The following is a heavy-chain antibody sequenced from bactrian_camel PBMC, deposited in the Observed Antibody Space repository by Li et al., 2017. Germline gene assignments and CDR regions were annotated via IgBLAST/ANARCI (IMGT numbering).Heavy chain of an antibody. V-gene: IGHV3S1*01. CDR1: GFTDTGNYLLRSSC. J-gene: IGHJ4*01. D-gene: IGHD6*01. Sequence: HVQLVESGGGSVQAGGSLRLSCKGSGFTDTGNYLLRSSCLGWFRQAPGKEREGVAQIYGPGGITEYDDSVKGRFTISRDSAKNTVYLQMNNLQPEDTATYYCAEGRGSRGEHCYSLNYWGQGTQVTVS. CDR2: IYGPGGIT. CDR3: AEGRGSRGEHCYSLNY.